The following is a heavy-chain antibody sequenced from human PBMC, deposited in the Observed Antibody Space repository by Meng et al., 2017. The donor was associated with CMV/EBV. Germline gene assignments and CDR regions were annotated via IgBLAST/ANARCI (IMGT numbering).Heavy chain of an antibody. Sequence: GGSLRLSCAASGFTFSNAWMSWVRQAPGKGLEWVGRIKSKTDGGTIDYAAPVKGRFTISRDDSKNTPYLQMNSLKTEDTAVYYCTTGVGRFLEWLLFPYGMDVWGQGTTVTVSS. CDR3: TTGVGRFLEWLLFPYGMDV. CDR1: GFTFSNAW. J-gene: IGHJ6*02. CDR2: IKSKTDGGTI. D-gene: IGHD3-3*01. V-gene: IGHV3-15*01.